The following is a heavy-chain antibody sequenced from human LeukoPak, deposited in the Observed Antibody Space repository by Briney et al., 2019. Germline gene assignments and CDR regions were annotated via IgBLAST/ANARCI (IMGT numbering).Heavy chain of an antibody. J-gene: IGHJ6*02. V-gene: IGHV1-18*01. CDR3: ARDVCSSTSCYPPPRYYYYGMDV. Sequence: ASVKVSCLASGYTFTSYGISWVQQAPGQGLEWMGWISAYNGNTNYAQKLQGRVTMTTDTSTSTAYMELRSLRSDDTAVYYCARDVCSSTSCYPPPRYYYYGMDVWGQGTTVTVSS. CDR2: ISAYNGNT. D-gene: IGHD2-2*01. CDR1: GYTFTSYG.